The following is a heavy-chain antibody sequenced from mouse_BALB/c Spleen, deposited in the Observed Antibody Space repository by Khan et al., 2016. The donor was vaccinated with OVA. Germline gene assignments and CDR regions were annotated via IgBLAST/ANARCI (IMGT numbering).Heavy chain of an antibody. Sequence: VQLKQSGPGLVKPSQSLSLICTVTGYSITSDYAWNWIRQFPGNKLEWMGFISYSGNTNYNPSLKSRISITRDTSKNQFFLQLNSVTTEDTAKYYCARVYGGDFDYWGQGTTLTVSS. J-gene: IGHJ2*01. V-gene: IGHV3-2*02. CDR1: GYSITSDYA. CDR3: ARVYGGDFDY. D-gene: IGHD1-1*01. CDR2: ISYSGNT.